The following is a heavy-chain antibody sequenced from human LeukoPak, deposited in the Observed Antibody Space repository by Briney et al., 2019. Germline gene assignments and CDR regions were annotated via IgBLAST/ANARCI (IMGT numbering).Heavy chain of an antibody. CDR3: ARSVRGVIPDAFDI. Sequence: ASVKVSCKASGYTFTGYYMHWVRQAPGQGLEWMGWINPNSGGTNYAQKFQGRVTMTRDTSISTAYMELSRLRSDDTAVNYCARSVRGVIPDAFDIWGQGTMVTVSS. J-gene: IGHJ3*02. D-gene: IGHD3-10*01. CDR2: INPNSGGT. CDR1: GYTFTGYY. V-gene: IGHV1-2*02.